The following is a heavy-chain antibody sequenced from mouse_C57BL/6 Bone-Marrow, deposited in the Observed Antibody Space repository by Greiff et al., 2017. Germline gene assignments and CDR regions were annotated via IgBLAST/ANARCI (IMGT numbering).Heavy chain of an antibody. V-gene: IGHV6-3*01. CDR1: GFTFSNYW. Sequence: EVKLMESGGGLVQPGGSMKLSCVASGFTFSNYWMNWVRQSPEKGLEWVAQIRLKSDNYATHYAESVKGRFTISRDDSKSSVYLQMNNLRAEDTGIYYCTDGTNFDYWGQGTTLTVSS. D-gene: IGHD2-14*01. J-gene: IGHJ2*01. CDR3: TDGTNFDY. CDR2: IRLKSDNYAT.